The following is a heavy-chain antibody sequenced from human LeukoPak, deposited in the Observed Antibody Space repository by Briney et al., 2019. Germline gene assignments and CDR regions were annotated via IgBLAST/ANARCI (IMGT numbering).Heavy chain of an antibody. V-gene: IGHV7-4-1*02. Sequence: ASVKVSCKASGYTFTSYAMNWVRQAPGQGLEWMGWINTNTGNPTYAQGFTGRFVFSLDTSVSTAYLQISSLKAEDTAVYYCARLEAYSSSWYGGPGVYWGQGTLVTVSS. CDR1: GYTFTSYA. CDR3: ARLEAYSSSWYGGPGVY. D-gene: IGHD6-13*01. J-gene: IGHJ4*02. CDR2: INTNTGNP.